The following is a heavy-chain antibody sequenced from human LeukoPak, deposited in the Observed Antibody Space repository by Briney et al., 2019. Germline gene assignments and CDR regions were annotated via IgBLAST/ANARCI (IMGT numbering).Heavy chain of an antibody. CDR3: ASRGFSYGSFDY. CDR2: ISGSGGST. Sequence: PGGSLRLSCAASGFTFSSYVMSWVRQAPGRGLEWVSAISGSGGSTYYADSVKGRFTISRDNSKNTVYLQMNSLRVGDTAVYYCASRGFSYGSFDYWGQGTLVTVSS. CDR1: GFTFSSYV. V-gene: IGHV3-23*01. D-gene: IGHD5-18*01. J-gene: IGHJ4*02.